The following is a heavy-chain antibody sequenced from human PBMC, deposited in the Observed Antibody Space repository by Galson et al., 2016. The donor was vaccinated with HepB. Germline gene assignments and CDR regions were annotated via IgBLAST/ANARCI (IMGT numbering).Heavy chain of an antibody. D-gene: IGHD6-13*01. J-gene: IGHJ5*02. V-gene: IGHV5-51*01. CDR1: GYSFTSNW. Sequence: QSGAEVKKPGESLRISCKGSGYSFTSNWIGWVRQMPGKGLEYMGIMYPGDSDTRYSPSFQGQVIMSADKSISTAYLQLSRLRASDSGMYYCARQMASVGKTFDLWGQGTLVTVSS. CDR2: MYPGDSDT. CDR3: ARQMASVGKTFDL.